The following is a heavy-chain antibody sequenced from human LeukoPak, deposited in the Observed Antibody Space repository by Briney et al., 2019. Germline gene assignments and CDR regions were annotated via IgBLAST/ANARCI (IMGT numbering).Heavy chain of an antibody. CDR1: GFTFSSYW. CDR3: ARDRAITMVRGVISY. CDR2: IKQDGSEK. D-gene: IGHD3-10*01. V-gene: IGHV3-7*03. Sequence: GGSLRLSCAASGFTFSSYWMSWVRQAPGKGLEWVANIKQDGSEKYYVDPVKGRFTISRDNAKNSLYLQMNSLRAEDTAVYYCARDRAITMVRGVISYWGQGTLVTVSS. J-gene: IGHJ4*02.